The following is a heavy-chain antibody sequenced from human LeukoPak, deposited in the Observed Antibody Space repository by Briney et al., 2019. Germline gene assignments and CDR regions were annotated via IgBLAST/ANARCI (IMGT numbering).Heavy chain of an antibody. CDR2: IYYSGST. CDR1: GGSISSSSYY. Sequence: SETLSLTCTVSGGSISSSSYYWGWIRQPPGKGLEWIGSIYYSGSTYYNPSLKSRVTISVDTSKNQFSLKLSSVTAADTAVYYCARDDIVVVPAAIPGGMDVWGQGTTVTVSS. J-gene: IGHJ6*02. V-gene: IGHV4-39*07. D-gene: IGHD2-2*01. CDR3: ARDDIVVVPAAIPGGMDV.